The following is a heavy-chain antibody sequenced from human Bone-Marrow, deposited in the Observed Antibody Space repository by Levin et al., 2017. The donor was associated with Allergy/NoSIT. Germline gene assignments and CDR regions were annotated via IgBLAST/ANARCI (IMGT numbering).Heavy chain of an antibody. CDR3: AKDHYDILTGRSYYFDY. CDR2: VSYDGNNN. D-gene: IGHD3-9*01. V-gene: IGHV3-30*18. Sequence: GGSLRLSCAASGFTFNNYGMHWVRQAPGKGLEWVAVVSYDGNNNYYADSVKGRFTISRDNSKNTLYLQMNSLRAEDTAVYYCAKDHYDILTGRSYYFDYWGQGTLVTVSS. J-gene: IGHJ4*02. CDR1: GFTFNNYG.